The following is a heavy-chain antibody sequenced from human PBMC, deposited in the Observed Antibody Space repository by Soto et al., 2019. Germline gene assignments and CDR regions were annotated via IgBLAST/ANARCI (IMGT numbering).Heavy chain of an antibody. D-gene: IGHD3-22*01. CDR2: IIPFSNTA. Sequence: GPSVKVSCKASGGTFSSYAISWVRQAPGQGLEWMGGIIPFSNTANYGQKFQCRVTITADESTNTAYMELSSLRSEDTAVYYCASFFYYDNSAYPAPSYYFDYWGQGTLVTVS. J-gene: IGHJ4*02. CDR1: GGTFSSYA. CDR3: ASFFYYDNSAYPAPSYYFDY. V-gene: IGHV1-69*13.